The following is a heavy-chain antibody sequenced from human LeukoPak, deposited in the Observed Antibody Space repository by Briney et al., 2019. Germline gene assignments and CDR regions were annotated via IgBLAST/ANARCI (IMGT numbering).Heavy chain of an antibody. Sequence: PGGSLRLSCAASGFTFSDYYMSWIRQAPGKGLEWVSYISSSGSTIYYADSVKGRFTISRDNAKNSLSLQMDSLRVEDTAVYYCARLSGESTIYDYWGQGTLVTVSS. V-gene: IGHV3-11*04. CDR2: ISSSGSTI. D-gene: IGHD5/OR15-5a*01. J-gene: IGHJ4*02. CDR1: GFTFSDYY. CDR3: ARLSGESTIYDY.